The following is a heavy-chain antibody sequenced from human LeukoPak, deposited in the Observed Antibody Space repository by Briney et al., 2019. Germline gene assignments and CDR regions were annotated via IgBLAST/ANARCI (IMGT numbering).Heavy chain of an antibody. D-gene: IGHD3-16*01. CDR2: IYYSGST. V-gene: IGHV4-59*08. Sequence: SETLSLTCTVSGGSISSYYWSWIRQPPGKGLEWIGYIYYSGSTSYNPSLKSRVTISVDTSKNQFSLKLNSVTAADTAVYYCARARRLGNWFDPWGQGTLVTVSS. J-gene: IGHJ5*02. CDR3: ARARRLGNWFDP. CDR1: GGSISSYY.